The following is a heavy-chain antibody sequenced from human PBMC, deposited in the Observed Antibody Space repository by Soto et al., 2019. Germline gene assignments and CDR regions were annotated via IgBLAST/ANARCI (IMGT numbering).Heavy chain of an antibody. CDR3: ARDPDHADYGMDV. Sequence: GGSLRLSCAASGFTFSTYWMHWVRQAPGTGLMWVSRINSDGSSTRYADSVKGRFTISRDNAKNILYLQMNSLRAEDTAVYYCARDPDHADYGMDVWGQGTTVTVSS. D-gene: IGHD2-15*01. V-gene: IGHV3-74*01. CDR2: INSDGSST. CDR1: GFTFSTYW. J-gene: IGHJ6*02.